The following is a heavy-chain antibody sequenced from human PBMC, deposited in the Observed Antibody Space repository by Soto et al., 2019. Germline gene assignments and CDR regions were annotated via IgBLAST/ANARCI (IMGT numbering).Heavy chain of an antibody. CDR1: GFTFSKYG. CDR3: AKVGHIAVVTAWFDY. V-gene: IGHV3-30*18. J-gene: IGHJ4*02. D-gene: IGHD2-21*02. Sequence: QVQLVESGGGLVQPGRSLRLSCEGSGFTFSKYGMHWVRQAPGKGLEWVAVMSSDGRNEYYADSVKGRFTISRDNSNMRLYLQMSSLRPEDTAVYYCAKVGHIAVVTAWFDYLGQGTLVTVSS. CDR2: MSSDGRNE.